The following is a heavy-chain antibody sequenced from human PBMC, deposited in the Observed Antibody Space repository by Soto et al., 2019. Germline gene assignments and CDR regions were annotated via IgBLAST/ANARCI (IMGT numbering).Heavy chain of an antibody. CDR1: GYTFTSYY. Sequence: ASVKVSFKTSGYTFTSYYMHWVRQAPGQGLEWMGIINPSGGSTSYAQKFQGRVTMTRDTSTSTVYMELSSLRSEDTAVYYCASGGNYYGSGCYPHRYYYYYGMDVWG. CDR2: INPSGGST. J-gene: IGHJ6*02. D-gene: IGHD3-10*01. CDR3: ASGGNYYGSGCYPHRYYYYYGMDV. V-gene: IGHV1-46*03.